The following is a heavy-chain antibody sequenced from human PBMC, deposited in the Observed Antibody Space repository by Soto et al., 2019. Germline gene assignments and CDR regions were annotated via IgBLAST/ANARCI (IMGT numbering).Heavy chain of an antibody. J-gene: IGHJ5*02. Sequence: QVQLQESGPGLVKPSETLSLTCTVSGGSISLYFWSWIRQPAGKGLEWIGRISTCGGTNYNPSLESRVTMSVDKSKNQFSLKLSSVTAADTAVYYCTRGAGPPWFDPWGQGTLVTVSS. CDR3: TRGAGPPWFDP. CDR2: ISTCGGT. V-gene: IGHV4-4*07. CDR1: GGSISLYF.